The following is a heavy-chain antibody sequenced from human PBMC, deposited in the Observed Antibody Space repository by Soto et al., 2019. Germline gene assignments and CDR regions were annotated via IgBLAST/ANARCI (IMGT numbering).Heavy chain of an antibody. CDR1: GGSVSSGSYY. CDR3: ARLSAAWFDP. D-gene: IGHD6-19*01. CDR2: IYHSGST. Sequence: SETLSLTCTVSGGSVSSGSYYWGWIRQPPGKGLEWIGYIYHSGSTNYNPSLKSRVTISVDTSKNQFSLSLTSVTAADTAVYYCARLSAAWFDPWGQGTLVTVS. J-gene: IGHJ5*02. V-gene: IGHV4-61*01.